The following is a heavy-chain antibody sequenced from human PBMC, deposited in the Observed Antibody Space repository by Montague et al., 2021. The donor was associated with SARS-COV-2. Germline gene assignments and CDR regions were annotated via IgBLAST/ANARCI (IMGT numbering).Heavy chain of an antibody. J-gene: IGHJ3*01. D-gene: IGHD2-21*01. CDR1: GGSVSSGSYY. CDR3: ARGGGYWDHAFDL. V-gene: IGHV4-61*01. Sequence: SETLSLTCTVSGGSVSSGSYYWSWIRQPPGKGLEWSGYIYYSGSSNYNPSLMSRVTISVDTSKNQLYLKLRSVTAADTAVYYCARGGGYWDHAFDLWGQGTMVTVSS. CDR2: IYYSGSS.